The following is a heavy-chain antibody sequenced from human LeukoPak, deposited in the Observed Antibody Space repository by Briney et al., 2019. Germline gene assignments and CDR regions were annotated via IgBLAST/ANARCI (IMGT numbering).Heavy chain of an antibody. CDR3: ARAYCGSNCYAYNWFDP. J-gene: IGHJ5*02. Sequence: SETLSLTCTVSGGSISSYYWSWIRQPAGKGLEWIGRIYTSGSTNYNPFLESRITMSVDTSKNQFSLKLSSVTAADTALYYCARAYCGSNCYAYNWFDPWGQGTLVTVSS. D-gene: IGHD2-21*02. CDR2: IYTSGST. CDR1: GGSISSYY. V-gene: IGHV4-4*07.